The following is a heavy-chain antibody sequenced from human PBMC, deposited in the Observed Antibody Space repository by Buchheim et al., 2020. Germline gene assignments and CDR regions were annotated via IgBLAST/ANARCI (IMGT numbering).Heavy chain of an antibody. CDR2: IYYSGST. V-gene: IGHV4-30-4*01. J-gene: IGHJ4*02. CDR1: GGSISSGDYY. D-gene: IGHD3-22*01. CDR3: ARDGSGYGLGDY. Sequence: QVQLQESGPGLVKPSQTLSLTCSVSGGSISSGDYYWSWIRQPPGKGLEWIGYIYYSGSTYYNPSLKSRGTIPLTPSQNQFSLYLSSVTAADTAVYYCARDGSGYGLGDYWGQGIL.